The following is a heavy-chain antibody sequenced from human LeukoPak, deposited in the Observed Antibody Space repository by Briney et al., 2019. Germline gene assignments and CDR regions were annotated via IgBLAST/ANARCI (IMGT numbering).Heavy chain of an antibody. CDR1: GGSISNSNYY. Sequence: SETLSLTCTVSGGSISNSNYYWGWIRQPPGKGLEWIGNIYYSGSTYYNPSLRSRVTISVDTSKNQFSLKLSSVTAADTAVYYCARGHPLGVRLRGYSGYVGYWGQGTLVTVSS. V-gene: IGHV4-39*01. J-gene: IGHJ4*02. CDR3: ARGHPLGVRLRGYSGYVGY. CDR2: IYYSGST. D-gene: IGHD5-12*01.